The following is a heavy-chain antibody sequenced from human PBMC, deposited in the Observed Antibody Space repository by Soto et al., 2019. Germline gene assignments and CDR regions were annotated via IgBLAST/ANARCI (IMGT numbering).Heavy chain of an antibody. D-gene: IGHD2-15*01. CDR2: ISGRGGST. Sequence: GGSLRLSCAASGFTFSSYAMSWVRQAPGKGLEWVSAISGRGGSTYYADSVKGRFTISRDNSKNTLYLQMNSLRAEDTAVYYCAKDSDIVVVVAATEGSHFDYWGQGTLVTVSS. J-gene: IGHJ4*02. CDR1: GFTFSSYA. V-gene: IGHV3-23*01. CDR3: AKDSDIVVVVAATEGSHFDY.